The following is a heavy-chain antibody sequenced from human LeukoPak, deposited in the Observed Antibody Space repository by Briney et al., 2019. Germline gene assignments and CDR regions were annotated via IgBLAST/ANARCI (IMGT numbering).Heavy chain of an antibody. Sequence: GGSLRLSCAASGFTFSSYSMNWVRQAPGKGLEWVSSISSSSSYIYYADSVKGRFTISRDNAKNSLYLQMYSLRAEDTAVYYCATVTDDYGDYSAFDIWGQGTMVTVSS. CDR2: ISSSSSYI. CDR1: GFTFSSYS. V-gene: IGHV3-21*01. D-gene: IGHD4-17*01. J-gene: IGHJ3*02. CDR3: ATVTDDYGDYSAFDI.